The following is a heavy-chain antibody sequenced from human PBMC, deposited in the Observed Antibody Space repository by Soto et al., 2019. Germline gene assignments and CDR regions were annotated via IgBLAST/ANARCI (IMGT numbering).Heavy chain of an antibody. CDR2: ISGSGGST. D-gene: IGHD6-13*01. CDR1: EFTVSSYA. CDR3: AKIIAAAGTGFDY. V-gene: IGHV3-23*01. Sequence: GGSLRLSCAACEFTVSSYARSWVRQAPGEGLEWVSAISGSGGSTYYADSVKGRFAICRDNSKNTLYLQMNSLRAEDTAGCYWAKIIAAAGTGFDYLGQGTPGTVSS. J-gene: IGHJ4*02.